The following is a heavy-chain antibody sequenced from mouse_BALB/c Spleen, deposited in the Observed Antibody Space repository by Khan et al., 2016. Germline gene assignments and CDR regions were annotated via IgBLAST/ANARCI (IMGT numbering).Heavy chain of an antibody. CDR1: GFTFSDYY. J-gene: IGHJ3*01. Sequence: EVELVESGGGLVKPGGSLKLSCAASGFTFSDYYMSWVRQTPEKRLEWVATISDGGSYTYYPDSVKGRFTISRDNAKNNLYLQMSSLKSEDTAMYYFATEVGRFATWGQGTLVTVPA. D-gene: IGHD4-1*01. CDR2: ISDGGSYT. CDR3: ATEVGRFAT. V-gene: IGHV5-4*02.